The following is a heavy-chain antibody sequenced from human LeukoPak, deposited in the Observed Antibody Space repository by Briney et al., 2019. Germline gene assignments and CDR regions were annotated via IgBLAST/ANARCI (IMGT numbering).Heavy chain of an antibody. CDR2: INPSGGST. V-gene: IGHV1-46*01. CDR1: GYTFTSYY. CDR3: ARGRTYYYDSSGVTDI. J-gene: IGHJ3*02. D-gene: IGHD3-22*01. Sequence: GASVKVSCKASGYTFTSYYMHWVRQAPGQGLEWMGIINPSGGSTSYAQKFQGRVTMTRDMSTSTVYMELSSLRSEDTAVYYCARGRTYYYDSSGVTDIWGQGTMVTVSS.